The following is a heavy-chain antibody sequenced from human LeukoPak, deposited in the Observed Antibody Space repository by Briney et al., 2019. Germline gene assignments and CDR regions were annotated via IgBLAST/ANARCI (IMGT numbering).Heavy chain of an antibody. CDR2: IYYSGST. CDR1: GGSISSGGYY. CDR3: ARSSYSSGYYYVSD. Sequence: SQTLSLTCTVSGGSISSGGYYWSWIRQHPGKGLEWIGYIYYSGSTYYNPSPKSRVTISVDTSKNQFSLKLSSVTAADTAVYYCARSSYSSGYYYVSDWGQGTLVTVSS. J-gene: IGHJ4*02. D-gene: IGHD3-22*01. V-gene: IGHV4-31*03.